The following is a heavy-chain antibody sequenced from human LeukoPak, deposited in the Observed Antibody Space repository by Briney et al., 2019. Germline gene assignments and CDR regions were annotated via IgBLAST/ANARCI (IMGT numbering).Heavy chain of an antibody. V-gene: IGHV4-31*03. D-gene: IGHD4-23*01. CDR3: ARSRYGGNSRVYYFDY. Sequence: TPSETLSLTCTVSGGSISSGGYYWSWIRQHPGKGLEWIGYIYYSGSTYYNPSLKSRVTISVDTSKNQFSLKLSSVTAADTAVYYCARSRYGGNSRVYYFDYWGQGTLVTVSS. J-gene: IGHJ4*02. CDR1: GGSISSGGYY. CDR2: IYYSGST.